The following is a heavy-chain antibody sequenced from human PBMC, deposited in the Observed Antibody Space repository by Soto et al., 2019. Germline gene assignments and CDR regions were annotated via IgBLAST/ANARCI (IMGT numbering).Heavy chain of an antibody. J-gene: IGHJ4*02. CDR3: ARVPXXXSGYYLDD. Sequence: SETLSLTCAVSGGSISSGGYSWSWIRQPPGKGLEWIGYIYHSGSTYYHPSLKSRVTISVDRSKNQFSLKLSSVTAADTAVYYCARVPXXXSGYYLDDWGQGTLGTVSS. D-gene: IGHD3-22*01. V-gene: IGHV4-30-2*01. CDR2: IYHSGST. CDR1: GGSISSGGYS.